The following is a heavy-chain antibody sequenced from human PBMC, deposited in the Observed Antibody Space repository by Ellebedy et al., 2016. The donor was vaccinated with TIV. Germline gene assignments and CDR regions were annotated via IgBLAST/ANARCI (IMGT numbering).Heavy chain of an antibody. D-gene: IGHD2-8*01. CDR1: GFTFSSYS. V-gene: IGHV3-48*02. J-gene: IGHJ4*02. CDR2: VSSSGNTV. Sequence: GESLKISCAASGFTFSSYSMNWVRQAPGKGLEWISYVSSSGNTVYYADSVQGRFTVSRDDAKNSLHLQMNSLRDEDTAMYYCARNFGASGLYDHWGQGIRVSVSS. CDR3: ARNFGASGLYDH.